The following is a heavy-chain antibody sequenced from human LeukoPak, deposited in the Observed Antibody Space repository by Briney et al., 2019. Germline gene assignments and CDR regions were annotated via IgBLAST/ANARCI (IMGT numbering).Heavy chain of an antibody. CDR3: ARGASWAIDY. J-gene: IGHJ4*02. CDR1: GDSVSSNSAT. CDR2: TYYRSKWYN. V-gene: IGHV6-1*01. Sequence: SQTLSLTCAISGDSVSSNSATWNWIRQSPSRGLEWLGRTYYRSKWYNDYAVSVKSRIIVNSDTSKNQLSLQLNSVTPEDTAVYYCARGASWAIDYWGQGTLVTVSS. D-gene: IGHD7-27*01.